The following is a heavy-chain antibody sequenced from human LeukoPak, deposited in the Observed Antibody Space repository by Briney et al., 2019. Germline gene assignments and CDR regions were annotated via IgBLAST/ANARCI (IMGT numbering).Heavy chain of an antibody. Sequence: GGSLRLSCAASGFTFRNYGVHWVCQAPGKGLERVSFIRFGGSNKYSADSVKGRFTISRDSSKNTLYLQMNSLGAEDTAVYYCAKDLRSSADSKMGAADYWGQGTLVTVSS. D-gene: IGHD1-26*01. J-gene: IGHJ4*02. CDR1: GFTFRNYG. CDR3: AKDLRSSADSKMGAADY. CDR2: IRFGGSNK. V-gene: IGHV3-30*02.